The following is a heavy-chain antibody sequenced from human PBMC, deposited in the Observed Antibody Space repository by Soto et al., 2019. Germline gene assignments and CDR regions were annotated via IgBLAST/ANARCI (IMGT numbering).Heavy chain of an antibody. CDR2: INSDGSST. Sequence: EVQLMESGGGLVQPGGSLRLSCAASGFTFTSYWMHWVRQAPGKGLVWVSRINSDGSSTVYVDSVKGRLTISRDNAKNTLYLQMNSLRAEDTAVYYCTRSITGYTHADTWGQGTLVTVSS. CDR1: GFTFTSYW. D-gene: IGHD1-1*01. V-gene: IGHV3-74*01. CDR3: TRSITGYTHADT. J-gene: IGHJ5*02.